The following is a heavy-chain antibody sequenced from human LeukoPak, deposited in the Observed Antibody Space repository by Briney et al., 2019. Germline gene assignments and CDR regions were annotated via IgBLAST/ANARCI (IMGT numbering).Heavy chain of an antibody. V-gene: IGHV4-34*01. J-gene: IGHJ6*03. CDR2: INHSGST. Sequence: SETLSLTCAVYGGSFSGYYWSWIRQPPGKGLEWIGEINHSGSTNYNPSLKSRVTISVDTSKNQFSLKLSSVTAADTAVYYCTLSYSSSSSTDYYYYMDVWGKGTTVTVSS. CDR1: GGSFSGYY. D-gene: IGHD6-6*01. CDR3: TLSYSSSSSTDYYYYMDV.